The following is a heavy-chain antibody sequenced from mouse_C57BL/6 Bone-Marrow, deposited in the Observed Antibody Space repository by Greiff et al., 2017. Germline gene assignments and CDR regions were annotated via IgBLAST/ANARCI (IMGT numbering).Heavy chain of an antibody. CDR2: INPYNGGT. CDR3: ARRKDYYGSSSDY. Sequence: EVQLQQSGPVLVKPGASVKMSCKASGYTFTDYYMNWVKQSHGKSLEWIGFINPYNGGTSYNQKFKGKATLTVDKSSSTAYMELNSLTSEDSAVYYCARRKDYYGSSSDYWGQGTTLTVSS. J-gene: IGHJ2*01. V-gene: IGHV1-19*01. D-gene: IGHD1-1*01. CDR1: GYTFTDYY.